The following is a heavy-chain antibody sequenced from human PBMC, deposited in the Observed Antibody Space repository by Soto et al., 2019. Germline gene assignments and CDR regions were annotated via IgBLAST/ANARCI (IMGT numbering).Heavy chain of an antibody. J-gene: IGHJ6*02. D-gene: IGHD6-6*01. V-gene: IGHV4-34*01. CDR3: ARGGIAARFRLYYYYGMDV. Sequence: QVQLQQWGAGLLKPSETLSLTCAVYGGSFSGYYWSWIRQPPGKGLEWIGEINHSGSTNYNPSLKSRVAISVDTSMNQFSLKLSSVTAADTAVYYCARGGIAARFRLYYYYGMDVWGQGTTVTVSS. CDR2: INHSGST. CDR1: GGSFSGYY.